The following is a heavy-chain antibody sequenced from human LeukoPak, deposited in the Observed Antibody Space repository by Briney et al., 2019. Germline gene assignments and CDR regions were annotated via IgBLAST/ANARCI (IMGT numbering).Heavy chain of an antibody. CDR2: ITSTSNII. D-gene: IGHD6-19*01. Sequence: GGSLRLSCAASGFTFSNYSMNWVRQAPGKGLEWISYITSTSNIILYGDSVKGRFTVSRDNAKNSLYLQMNSLRAEDTAVYYCAKVDGSGWYPDYWGQGTLVTVSS. V-gene: IGHV3-48*01. CDR1: GFTFSNYS. J-gene: IGHJ4*02. CDR3: AKVDGSGWYPDY.